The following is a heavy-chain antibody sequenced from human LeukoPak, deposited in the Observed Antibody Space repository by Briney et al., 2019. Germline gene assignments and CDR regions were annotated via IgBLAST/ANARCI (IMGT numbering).Heavy chain of an antibody. CDR3: ARNTVEMATIHFDY. D-gene: IGHD5-24*01. V-gene: IGHV3-48*03. CDR2: ISSSGSTI. Sequence: GGSLRLSCAASGFTFSSYEMNWVRQAPGEGLEWVSYISSSGSTIYYADSVKGRFTISRDNAKNSLYLQMNSLRAEDTAVYYCARNTVEMATIHFDYWGQGTLVTVSS. J-gene: IGHJ4*02. CDR1: GFTFSSYE.